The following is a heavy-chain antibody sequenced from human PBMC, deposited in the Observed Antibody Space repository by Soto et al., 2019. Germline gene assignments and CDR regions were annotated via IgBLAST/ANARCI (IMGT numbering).Heavy chain of an antibody. D-gene: IGHD2-2*01. CDR1: GFTFSSYE. Sequence: LRLSCAASGFTFSSYEMNWVRQAPGKGLEWVSYISSSGSTIYYADSVKGRFTISRDNAKNSLYLQMNSLRAEDTAVYYCARGVVPAAIYYYYGMDVWGQGTTVTVSS. CDR2: ISSSGSTI. V-gene: IGHV3-48*03. CDR3: ARGVVPAAIYYYYGMDV. J-gene: IGHJ6*02.